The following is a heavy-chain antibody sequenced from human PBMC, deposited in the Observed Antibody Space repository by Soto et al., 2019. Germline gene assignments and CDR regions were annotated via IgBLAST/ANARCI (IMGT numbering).Heavy chain of an antibody. CDR1: GFPFSDYY. CDR3: EKRDELWFGGHYGMDV. CDR2: ISGSGGST. V-gene: IGHV3-23*01. J-gene: IGHJ6*02. Sequence: QPGGSLRLSCAASGFPFSDYYMSWVRQAPGKGLEWVSAISGSGGSTYYADSVKGRFTISRDNSKNTLYLQMNSLRAEDTAVYYCEKRDELWFGGHYGMDVWGPGTTVTVSS. D-gene: IGHD3-10*01.